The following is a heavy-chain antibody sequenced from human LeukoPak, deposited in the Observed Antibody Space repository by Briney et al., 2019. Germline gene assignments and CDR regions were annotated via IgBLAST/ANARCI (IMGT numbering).Heavy chain of an antibody. CDR2: INHSGST. Sequence: PSETLSLTCAVYGGSFSGFYWNWIRQPPGKGLEWIGEINHSGSTNYNPSLKSRLTISVDTSKNQFSLKLNSVTAADTAVYYCARDFRVGWLDNYYYYGMDVWGQGTTVTVSS. CDR1: GGSFSGFY. CDR3: ARDFRVGWLDNYYYYGMDV. D-gene: IGHD3-22*01. V-gene: IGHV4-34*01. J-gene: IGHJ6*02.